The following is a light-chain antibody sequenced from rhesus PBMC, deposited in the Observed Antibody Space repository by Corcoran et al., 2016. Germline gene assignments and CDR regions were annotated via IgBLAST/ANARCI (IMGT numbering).Light chain of an antibody. J-gene: IGLJ6*01. CDR2: DVS. CDR3: SSFTSSNTDV. CDR1: SFDVGGFHY. V-gene: IGLV2-23*01. Sequence: QSALTQSASVSGSPGQSITISCTGTSFDVGGFHYVSWYQQHPGKAPKLIIYDVSKRPSGVSNHFSGSKSGNTASLTISGLQAEDEADYYCSSFTSSNTDVFGTGTKVTVL.